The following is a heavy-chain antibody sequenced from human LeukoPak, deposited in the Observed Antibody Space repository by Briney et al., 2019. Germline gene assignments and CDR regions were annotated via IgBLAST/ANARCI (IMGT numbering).Heavy chain of an antibody. CDR1: GFTFGDYA. J-gene: IGHJ6*02. CDR3: TSSTVTTPYYYYYYGMDV. V-gene: IGHV3-49*04. CDR2: IRSKAYGGTT. D-gene: IGHD4-11*01. Sequence: PGGSLRLSCTASGFTFGDYAMSWVRQAPGKGLEWVGFIRSKAYGGTTEYAASVKGRFTISRDDSKSIAYLQMNSLKTEDTAVYYCTSSTVTTPYYYYYYGMDVWGQGTTATVSS.